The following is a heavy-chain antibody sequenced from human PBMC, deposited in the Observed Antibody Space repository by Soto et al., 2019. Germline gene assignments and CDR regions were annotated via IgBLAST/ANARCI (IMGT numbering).Heavy chain of an antibody. J-gene: IGHJ5*01. Sequence: PGGSLRLSCAVSGFTFRTFTMNWVRQAPGKGLEWVSGIIGGDGDKFYSDSVKGRFTISRDNSKDMLFLQMSSLRVDDTAVYYCAKDRDPDGIWTFDSWGQGTLVTVSS. CDR1: GFTFRTFT. D-gene: IGHD3-9*01. CDR2: IIGGDGDK. V-gene: IGHV3-23*01. CDR3: AKDRDPDGIWTFDS.